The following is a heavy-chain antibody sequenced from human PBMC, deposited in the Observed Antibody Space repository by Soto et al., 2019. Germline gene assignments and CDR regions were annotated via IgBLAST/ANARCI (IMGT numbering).Heavy chain of an antibody. V-gene: IGHV1-58*01. CDR2: IVVGSGNT. J-gene: IGHJ4*02. D-gene: IGHD6-13*01. Sequence: ASVKVSCKASGFTFTSSAVQWVRQARGQRLEWIGWIVVGSGNTNYAQKFQERVTITRDMSTSTAYMELSSLRSEDTAVYYCAADATPGYSSSWYFDYWGQGTLVTVSS. CDR1: GFTFTSSA. CDR3: AADATPGYSSSWYFDY.